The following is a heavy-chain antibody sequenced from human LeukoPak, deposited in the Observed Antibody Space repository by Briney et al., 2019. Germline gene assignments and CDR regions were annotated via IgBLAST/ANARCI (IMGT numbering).Heavy chain of an antibody. CDR1: GYTFKNYW. V-gene: IGHV5-51*03. J-gene: IGHJ5*02. D-gene: IGHD2-21*01. CDR3: VRGGGERVINWFDP. Sequence: GESLKISCKGFGYTFKNYWIGWVRQMPGKGLEWMGMIYVDDYDTRYSPSFQGQVSISADKSITTAYLQWSSLKASDTAMYYCVRGGGERVINWFDPWGQGTLVTVSS. CDR2: IYVDDYDT.